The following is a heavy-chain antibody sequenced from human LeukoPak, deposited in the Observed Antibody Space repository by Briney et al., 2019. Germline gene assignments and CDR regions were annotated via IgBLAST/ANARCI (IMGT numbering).Heavy chain of an antibody. CDR1: GFPFSSYS. J-gene: IGHJ4*02. V-gene: IGHV3-21*01. CDR2: ISGFGNYI. Sequence: GSLRLSCAASGFPFSSYSMTWVRQAPGKGLEWVSSISGFGNYIYYADSVKGRFTISRDNAKNSLYLLMNSLRAEDTAVYYCARITYDYDSSGYPEDWGQGTLVTVSS. D-gene: IGHD3-22*01. CDR3: ARITYDYDSSGYPED.